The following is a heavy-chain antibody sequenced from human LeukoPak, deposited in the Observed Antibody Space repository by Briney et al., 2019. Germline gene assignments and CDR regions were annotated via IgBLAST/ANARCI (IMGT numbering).Heavy chain of an antibody. V-gene: IGHV4-61*09. D-gene: IGHD1-26*01. CDR3: ARGRENVSGSYWGDAFDI. CDR1: GGSISSGSYY. J-gene: IGHJ3*02. Sequence: KTSQTLSLTCTVSGGSISSGSYYWSWIRQPAGKGLEWIGHIYTSGSTNYNPSLKSRVTISVDTSKNQFSLKLSSVTAADTAVYYCARGRENVSGSYWGDAFDIWGQGTMVTVSS. CDR2: IYTSGST.